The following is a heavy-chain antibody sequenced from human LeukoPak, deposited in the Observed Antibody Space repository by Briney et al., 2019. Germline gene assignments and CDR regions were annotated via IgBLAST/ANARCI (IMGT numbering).Heavy chain of an antibody. Sequence: GESLKISCKASGYIFTSYYIGWVRQMPGKGLEWMGIIYPSDSDTRYSPSFQGQVTISADKSISTAYLQWSSLKASDTAMYYCAMYSGYDQPFDYWGQGTLVTVSS. CDR3: AMYSGYDQPFDY. J-gene: IGHJ4*02. V-gene: IGHV5-51*01. CDR2: IYPSDSDT. D-gene: IGHD5-12*01. CDR1: GYIFTSYY.